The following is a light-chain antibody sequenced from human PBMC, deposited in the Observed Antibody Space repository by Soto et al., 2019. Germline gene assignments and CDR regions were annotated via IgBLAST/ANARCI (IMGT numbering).Light chain of an antibody. V-gene: IGLV2-14*01. J-gene: IGLJ1*01. CDR1: SSDVGGYKY. CDR3: SSYTSYTSYV. Sequence: QSALTQPASVSGSPGQSIAISCTGTSSDVGGYKYVSWYQQYPGKAPKLMIYDVSNRPSGVPDRFSGSKSGNTASLTISGLQSEDGADYYCSSYTSYTSYVFGPGTKVTVL. CDR2: DVS.